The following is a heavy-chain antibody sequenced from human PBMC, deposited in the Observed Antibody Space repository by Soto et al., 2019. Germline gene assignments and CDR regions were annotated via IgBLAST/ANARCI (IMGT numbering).Heavy chain of an antibody. Sequence: PGVSLRLSCAVYGFTLSDYGMHWVRQAPGKGLEWVALISDDGTNKHFVDSVKGRFTISRDNSRNMVYLQMNRLRAEDTAVYYCAKDYRGSIKVFDFCGQGTVVTVS. V-gene: IGHV3-30*18. CDR2: ISDDGTNK. CDR1: GFTLSDYG. J-gene: IGHJ3*01. CDR3: AKDYRGSIKVFDF. D-gene: IGHD2-2*01.